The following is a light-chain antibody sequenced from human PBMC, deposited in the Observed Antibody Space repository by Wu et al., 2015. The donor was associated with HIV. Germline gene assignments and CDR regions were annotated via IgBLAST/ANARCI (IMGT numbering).Light chain of an antibody. CDR2: GAS. J-gene: IGKJ4*01. CDR1: QSISSN. Sequence: EIVMTQSPATLSVSPGERATLSCRASQSISSNLAWYQQKPGQAPRLLIYGASTRATGIPARFSGSASGTEFTLTISTLQSEDFAVYSCQQYNNWPLTFGGGTKVEIE. V-gene: IGKV3-15*01. CDR3: QQYNNWPLT.